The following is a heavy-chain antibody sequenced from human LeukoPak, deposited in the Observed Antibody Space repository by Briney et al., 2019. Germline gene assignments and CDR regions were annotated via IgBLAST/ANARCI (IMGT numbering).Heavy chain of an antibody. D-gene: IGHD2-8*02. Sequence: GGSLRLSCAASGFTFSSYAMSWVRQAPGKGLEWVSAISGGGGSTYYTDSVKGRFTISRDNSKNTLYLQMNSLRAEDTAVYYCAKVGESGGVWKYYFDYWGQGTLVAVSS. CDR1: GFTFSSYA. V-gene: IGHV3-23*01. CDR3: AKVGESGGVWKYYFDY. J-gene: IGHJ4*02. CDR2: ISGGGGST.